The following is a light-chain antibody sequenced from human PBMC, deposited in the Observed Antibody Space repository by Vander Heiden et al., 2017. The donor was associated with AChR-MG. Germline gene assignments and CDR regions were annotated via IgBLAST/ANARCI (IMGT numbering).Light chain of an antibody. V-gene: IGKV4-1*01. Sequence: DIVMTQSPDSLAVSLGERATINCKSSQSVLYSSNNKNYLAWYQQKPGQPPNLLIYWASTRGSGVPDRFSGSGSATDFTLTISSLQAEDVAVYYCQQYYSTPPTFGQGTKVEIK. CDR1: QSVLYSSNNKNY. CDR2: WAS. J-gene: IGKJ1*01. CDR3: QQYYSTPPT.